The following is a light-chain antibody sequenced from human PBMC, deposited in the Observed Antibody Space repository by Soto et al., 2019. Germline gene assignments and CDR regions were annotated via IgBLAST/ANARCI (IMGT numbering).Light chain of an antibody. V-gene: IGKV1-39*01. J-gene: IGKJ1*01. CDR1: QSIISS. CDR3: QQSYSTPRT. CDR2: AAS. Sequence: IQMPQKPSSLSSSVGDRGTITCRASQSIISSLNWYQQKPGKAPQLLIYAASSLQSGVPSRFSGSGSGTDFTLTISSLQPEDFATYYCQQSYSTPRTFGQGTKVAI.